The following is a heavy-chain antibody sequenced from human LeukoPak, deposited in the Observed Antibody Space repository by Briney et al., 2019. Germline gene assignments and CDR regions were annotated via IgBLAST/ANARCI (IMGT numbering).Heavy chain of an antibody. Sequence: SETLSLTCTVSGYSISSTDYYWGWIRHPPGKGLEWIGSLYYTGPPYYTPSLGSRVTISVDTSKNQLFLRVISVTAADTAVYYCARGDSSSPPIPLYWGQGTLVTVSS. CDR1: GYSISSTDYY. CDR3: ARGDSSSPPIPLY. V-gene: IGHV4-39*07. CDR2: LYYTGPP. J-gene: IGHJ4*02. D-gene: IGHD6-6*01.